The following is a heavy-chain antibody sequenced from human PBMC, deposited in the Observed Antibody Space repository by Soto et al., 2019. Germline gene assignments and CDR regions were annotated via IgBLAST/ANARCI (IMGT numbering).Heavy chain of an antibody. V-gene: IGHV4-59*08. CDR3: ARGPYYDLIWNYYYMDV. Sequence: QVQLQESGPELVKPSETLSLSCNVSGGSISGHYWSWVRQTPGKGLEWIGYIYYSGSTNYNPSLKSRVTISVDTSKNHFSLRLTSVTAADTAVYYCARGPYYDLIWNYYYMDVWGKGTTVTVS. CDR1: GGSISGHY. CDR2: IYYSGST. J-gene: IGHJ6*03. D-gene: IGHD3-16*01.